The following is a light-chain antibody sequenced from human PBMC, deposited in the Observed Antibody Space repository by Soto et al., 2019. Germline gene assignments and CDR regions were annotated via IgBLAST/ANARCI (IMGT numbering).Light chain of an antibody. J-gene: IGLJ3*02. CDR3: QSYDSSLSGSV. CDR2: GNN. Sequence: QSVLTQPPSGSWAPGQRVTISCTGSSSDIGAGYHVHWYQQLPGTAPKLLIYGNNNRPSGVPDRFSGSKSGTSASLAITGLQAEDEANYYCQSYDSSLSGSVFGGGTKLTFL. V-gene: IGLV1-40*01. CDR1: SSDIGAGYH.